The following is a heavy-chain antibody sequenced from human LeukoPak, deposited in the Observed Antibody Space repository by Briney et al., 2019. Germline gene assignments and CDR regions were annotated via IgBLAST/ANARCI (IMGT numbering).Heavy chain of an antibody. J-gene: IGHJ4*02. CDR1: GFTFSDYA. CDR3: AKASCSSSGCYYFDN. Sequence: PGGSLRLSCAASGFTFSDYAMHWVRQAPGEGLEWVAVISFDGSNKYYADSVKGRFTISRDSSKNTLYLQMNSLRAEDTAVYYCAKASCSSSGCYYFDNWGQGTLVTVSS. D-gene: IGHD2-2*01. CDR2: ISFDGSNK. V-gene: IGHV3-30-3*01.